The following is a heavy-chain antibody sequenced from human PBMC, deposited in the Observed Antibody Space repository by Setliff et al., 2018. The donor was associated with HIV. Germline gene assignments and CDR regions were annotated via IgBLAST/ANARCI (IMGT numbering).Heavy chain of an antibody. D-gene: IGHD2-15*01. Sequence: GGSLRLSCAASGFIFSTYSMNWVRQAPGKGLEWVSNISSSSSAMYYADSVKGRFTISRDNAKNSLYLQMNSLRAGDTAVYYCARGSGGSREYYYYYMDVWGKGTTVTVSS. CDR1: GFIFSTYS. V-gene: IGHV3-48*01. CDR2: ISSSSSAM. J-gene: IGHJ6*03. CDR3: ARGSGGSREYYYYYMDV.